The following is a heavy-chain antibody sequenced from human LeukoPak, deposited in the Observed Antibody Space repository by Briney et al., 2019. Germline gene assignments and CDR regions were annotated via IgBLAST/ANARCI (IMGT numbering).Heavy chain of an antibody. J-gene: IGHJ4*02. D-gene: IGHD3-10*01. CDR3: ARDVPSITMVRGVNTDY. Sequence: GASVKVSCKASGYTFTSYGISWVRQAPGQGLEWMGWISAYNSNTNYAQKLQGRVTMTTDTSTSTAYMELRSLRSDDTAVYYCARDVPSITMVRGVNTDYWGQGTLATVSS. CDR2: ISAYNSNT. V-gene: IGHV1-18*01. CDR1: GYTFTSYG.